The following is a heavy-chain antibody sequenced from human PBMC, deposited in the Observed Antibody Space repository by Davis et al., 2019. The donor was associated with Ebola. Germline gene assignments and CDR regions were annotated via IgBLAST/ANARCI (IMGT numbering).Heavy chain of an antibody. CDR1: GGTFSSYA. V-gene: IGHV1-69*10. Sequence: SVKVSCKASGGTFSSYAISWVRQAPGQGLEWMGGIIPILGIANYAQKFQGRVTITADKSTSTAYMELSSLRSEDTAVYYCARAYCTNGVCYPNYYYYMDVWGKGTTVTVSS. CDR2: IIPILGIA. D-gene: IGHD2-8*01. CDR3: ARAYCTNGVCYPNYYYYMDV. J-gene: IGHJ6*03.